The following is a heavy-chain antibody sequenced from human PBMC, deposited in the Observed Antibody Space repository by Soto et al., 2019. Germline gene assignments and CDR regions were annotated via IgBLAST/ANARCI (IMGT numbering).Heavy chain of an antibody. Sequence: QVQLVQSGAEVKKPGSSVKVSCKSSGGTFNSYALTWVRQAPGHGLEWMGGFIPIFRATNYAQKFQGRVTITANRSTSTAYMELSSLRADDTAVYYCARGLQPPYGIGWRSLDWYVDLWGRRNVVPVSS. CDR2: FIPIFRAT. V-gene: IGHV1-69*06. CDR1: GGTFNSYA. D-gene: IGHD3-10*01. CDR3: ARGLQPPYGIGWRSLDWYVDL. J-gene: IGHJ2*01.